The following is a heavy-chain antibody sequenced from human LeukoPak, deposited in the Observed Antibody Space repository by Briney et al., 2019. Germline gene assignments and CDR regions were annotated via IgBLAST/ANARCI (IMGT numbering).Heavy chain of an antibody. Sequence: PGGCLRLSCAASGFTFCSLLVCWGRQAAGKGGGGGANIKQDGSKKYSVDSVKGRFTNSRDNANNSLYLQMNSLRAEDTAVYYCARENYGQAFGYWGQGTLVTVSS. D-gene: IGHD4-17*01. V-gene: IGHV3-7*01. CDR2: IKQDGSKK. CDR3: ARENYGQAFGY. J-gene: IGHJ4*02. CDR1: GFTFCSLL.